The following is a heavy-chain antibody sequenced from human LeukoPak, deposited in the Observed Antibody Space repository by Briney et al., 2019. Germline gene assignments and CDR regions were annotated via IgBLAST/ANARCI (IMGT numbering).Heavy chain of an antibody. V-gene: IGHV3-53*01. CDR3: ARVAWDDYGDYDDYYYYYMDV. Sequence: GGSLRLSCAASGFTVSSNYMSWVRQAPGKGLEWVSVIYSGGSTYYAGSVKGRFTISRDNSKNTLYLQMNSLRAEDTAVYYCARVAWDDYGDYDDYYYYYMDVWGKGTTVTVSS. D-gene: IGHD4-17*01. J-gene: IGHJ6*03. CDR2: IYSGGST. CDR1: GFTVSSNY.